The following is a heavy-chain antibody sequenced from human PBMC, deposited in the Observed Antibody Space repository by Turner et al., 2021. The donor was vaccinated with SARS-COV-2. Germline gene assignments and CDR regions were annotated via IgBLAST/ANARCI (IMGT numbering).Heavy chain of an antibody. CDR1: GFTFSSYA. CDR2: ISYDGSNK. CDR3: ARGRVGNYYYGMDV. J-gene: IGHJ6*02. Sequence: VHLLESGGGWVQPGGSLRLSCAASGFTFSSYAMHWVRQAPGKGLGWVALISYDGSNKSYADSVKGRFTISRDNSKNTLYLQMNSLRAEDTAVYYCARGRVGNYYYGMDVWGQGTTVTVSS. V-gene: IGHV3-30-3*01.